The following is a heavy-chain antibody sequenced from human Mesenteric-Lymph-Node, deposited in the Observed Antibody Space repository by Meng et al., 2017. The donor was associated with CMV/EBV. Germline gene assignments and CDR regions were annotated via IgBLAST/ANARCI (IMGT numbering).Heavy chain of an antibody. Sequence: GGSLRLSCAASGLIVSSNFVSWVRQAPGKGLEWVSVVYSDGDAAYGASVKGRFSISRDKSNNTVHLQMNSLRVEDTAVYYCARGPYPGQLQNRYAAGGAFDIWGQGTMVTVSS. CDR1: GLIVSSNF. CDR2: VYSDGDA. D-gene: IGHD6-13*01. CDR3: ARGPYPGQLQNRYAAGGAFDI. V-gene: IGHV3-53*01. J-gene: IGHJ3*02.